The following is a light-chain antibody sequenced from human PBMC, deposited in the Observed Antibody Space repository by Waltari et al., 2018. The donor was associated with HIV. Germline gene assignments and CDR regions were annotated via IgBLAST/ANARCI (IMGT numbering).Light chain of an antibody. CDR1: SSDVGGYNY. J-gene: IGLJ1*01. CDR3: SSYTSSSTYV. V-gene: IGLV2-14*03. CDR2: DVS. Sequence: QSALTQPASMSGSPGQSITISCTGTSSDVGGYNYVSWYQQHPDIAPKLIISDVSDRPSGVSNRFSGSKSGYTASLTISGLQAEDEADYYCSSYTSSSTYVFGSGTKVTVL.